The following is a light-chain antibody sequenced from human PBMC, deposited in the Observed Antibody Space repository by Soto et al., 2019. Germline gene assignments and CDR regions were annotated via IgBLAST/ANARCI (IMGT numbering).Light chain of an antibody. Sequence: DIQLTQSPSSLSASIGDRVTITCRASLGIRNLLGWFQQKPGTAPKSLIFAASKLESGVPLRFSGSGSGTDFTLTITSLQPEDFATYYCQQYDNYPWTFGQGTRVEIK. CDR3: QQYDNYPWT. CDR1: LGIRNL. J-gene: IGKJ1*01. V-gene: IGKV1-16*01. CDR2: AAS.